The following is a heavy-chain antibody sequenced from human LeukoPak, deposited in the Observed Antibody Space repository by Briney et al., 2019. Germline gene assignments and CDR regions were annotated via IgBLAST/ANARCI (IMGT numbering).Heavy chain of an antibody. V-gene: IGHV4-34*01. CDR1: GGSFSGYY. J-gene: IGHJ5*02. D-gene: IGHD2-15*01. CDR2: INHSGST. CDR3: ARLLSVVAATLGFDP. Sequence: PSETLSLTCAVYGGSFSGYYWSWIRQPPGKGLEWIGEINHSGSTNYNPSLKSRVTISVDTSKNQFSLKLSSVTAADTAVYYCARLLSVVAATLGFDPWGQGALVTVSS.